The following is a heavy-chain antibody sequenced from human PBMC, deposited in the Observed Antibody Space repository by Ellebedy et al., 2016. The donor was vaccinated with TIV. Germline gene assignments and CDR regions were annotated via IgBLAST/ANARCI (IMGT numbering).Heavy chain of an antibody. CDR2: ISSRSSYI. CDR3: TRDPPGDYLTYFDY. D-gene: IGHD4-17*01. Sequence: GESLKISCAASGFSFSNYKMNWVRQSPGTGLEWVSSISSRSSYIFYADSVKGRFIISRDNAKNSLYLQMNGLRAEDTAVYYCTRDPPGDYLTYFDYWGQGNLVTVSS. CDR1: GFSFSNYK. V-gene: IGHV3-21*01. J-gene: IGHJ4*02.